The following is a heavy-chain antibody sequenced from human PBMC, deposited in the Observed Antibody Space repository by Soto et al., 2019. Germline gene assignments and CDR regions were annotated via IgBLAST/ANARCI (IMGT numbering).Heavy chain of an antibody. D-gene: IGHD6-19*01. J-gene: IGHJ6*04. CDR1: GDSVSSNSAA. V-gene: IGHV6-1*01. CDR3: ARDRMVGQGLVLGYYYGMDG. Sequence: SQTLSLTCAISGDSVSSNSAAWNWIRQSPSRGLEWLGRTYYRSKWYNDYAVSVKSRITINPDTSKNQFSLQLNSVTPEDTAVYYCARDRMVGQGLVLGYYYGMDGWGKGTTVTVAS. CDR2: TYYRSKWYN.